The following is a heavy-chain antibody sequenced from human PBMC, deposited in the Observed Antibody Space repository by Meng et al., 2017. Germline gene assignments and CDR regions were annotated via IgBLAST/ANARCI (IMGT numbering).Heavy chain of an antibody. V-gene: IGHV3-23*04. D-gene: IGHD5-18*01. Sequence: EVQLVGSGGGLVQPGGSLRLSCAASGFTFSSYAMSWVRQAPGKGLEWVSAISGSGGSTYYADSVKGRFTISRDNSKNTLYLQMNSLKTEDTAVYYCTTDSLGYGYDYWGQGTLVTVSS. CDR1: GFTFSSYA. CDR2: ISGSGGST. J-gene: IGHJ4*02. CDR3: TTDSLGYGYDY.